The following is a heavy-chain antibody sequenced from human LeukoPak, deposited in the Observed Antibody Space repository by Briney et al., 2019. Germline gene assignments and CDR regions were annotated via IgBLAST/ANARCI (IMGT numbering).Heavy chain of an antibody. J-gene: IGHJ4*02. Sequence: GGSLRLSCAASGFTVSSNYMSWVRQAPGKGLEWVSVIYSGGSTYYADSVKGRFTISRDNSKNTLYLQMNSLRAEDTAVYYCARDRGNSDSGTSYFDSWGQGTLVTVSS. V-gene: IGHV3-53*01. D-gene: IGHD4-23*01. CDR3: ARDRGNSDSGTSYFDS. CDR2: IYSGGST. CDR1: GFTVSSNY.